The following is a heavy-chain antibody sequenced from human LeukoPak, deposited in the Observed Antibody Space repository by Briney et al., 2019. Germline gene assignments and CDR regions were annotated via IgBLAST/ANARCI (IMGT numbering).Heavy chain of an antibody. V-gene: IGHV4-59*01. D-gene: IGHD3-22*01. CDR2: IYYSGST. CDR1: GGSISSYY. Sequence: SETLSLTCTVSGGSISSYYWSWIRQPPGKGLEWIGYIYYSGSTNYNPSLMSRVTISVDTSKNQFSLKLSSVTAADTAVYYCARDYYYDSSGYLVAFDIWGQGTMVTVSS. CDR3: ARDYYYDSSGYLVAFDI. J-gene: IGHJ3*02.